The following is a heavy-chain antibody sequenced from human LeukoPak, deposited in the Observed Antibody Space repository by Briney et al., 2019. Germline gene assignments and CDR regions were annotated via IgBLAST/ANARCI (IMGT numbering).Heavy chain of an antibody. V-gene: IGHV3-23*01. CDR3: ARSIPDYTRFDY. CDR1: GFTFSAYA. Sequence: GGSLRLSGVASGFTFSAYAMNWVRLAPGKGLEWVSTFKTNSGQLYYAESVRGRFTISRDNSKNTVYLQMSSLRAEDTALYYCARSIPDYTRFDYWGQGALVTVST. D-gene: IGHD2-2*02. CDR2: FKTNSGQL. J-gene: IGHJ4*02.